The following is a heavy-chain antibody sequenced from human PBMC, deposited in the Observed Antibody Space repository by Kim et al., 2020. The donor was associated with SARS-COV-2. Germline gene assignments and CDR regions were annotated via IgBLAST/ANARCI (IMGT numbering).Heavy chain of an antibody. Sequence: GGSLRLSCAASGFTVSSNYMSWVRQAPGKGLEWVSVIYSGGSTYYADSVKGRFTISRDNSKNTLYLQMNSLRAEDTAVYYCASNSGSYFLAIDVWGKGTTVTVSS. CDR3: ASNSGSYFLAIDV. V-gene: IGHV3-53*01. CDR1: GFTVSSNY. CDR2: IYSGGST. J-gene: IGHJ6*04. D-gene: IGHD1-26*01.